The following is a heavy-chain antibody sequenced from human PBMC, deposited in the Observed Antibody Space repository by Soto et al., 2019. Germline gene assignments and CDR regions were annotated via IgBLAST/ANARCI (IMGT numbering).Heavy chain of an antibody. CDR2: IIPILGIA. Sequence: GASVKVSCKASGGTFSSYTISWVRQAPGQGLEWMGRIIPILGIANYAQKFQGRVTITADKSTSTAYMELSSPRSEDTAVYYCARDSYSSSSDYWGQGTLVTVSS. D-gene: IGHD6-13*01. CDR1: GGTFSSYT. CDR3: ARDSYSSSSDY. V-gene: IGHV1-69*04. J-gene: IGHJ4*02.